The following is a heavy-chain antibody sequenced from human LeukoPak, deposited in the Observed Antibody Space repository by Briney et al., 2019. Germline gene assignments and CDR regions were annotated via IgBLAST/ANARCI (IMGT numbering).Heavy chain of an antibody. V-gene: IGHV3-74*01. CDR3: GRDLGGRSSY. D-gene: IGHD1-26*01. CDR2: INEDGNIT. J-gene: IGHJ4*02. CDR1: GFTFRTFW. Sequence: GGSLRLSCAVSGFTFRTFWMHWVRQVPGEGLVWVSRINEDGNITNYADSVKGRFSISRDNAKNTLYLQMNSLRAEDTAVYYCGRDLGGRSSYWGQGTLVTVSS.